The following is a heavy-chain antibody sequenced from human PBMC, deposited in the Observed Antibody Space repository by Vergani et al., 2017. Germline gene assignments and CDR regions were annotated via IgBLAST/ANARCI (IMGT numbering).Heavy chain of an antibody. Sequence: VQLVQSGAEVKKPGESLRISCKGSGYSFTSYWIGWVRQMTGKGLEWMGIIYPGDSDTRYSPSFQGQVTISAGKSISTAYLQWSSLKASDTAMYYYAGAYYDSSGYHNDAFDIWGQATMVTVSA. CDR3: AGAYYDSSGYHNDAFDI. J-gene: IGHJ3*02. CDR2: IYPGDSDT. CDR1: GYSFTSYW. D-gene: IGHD3-22*01. V-gene: IGHV5-51*01.